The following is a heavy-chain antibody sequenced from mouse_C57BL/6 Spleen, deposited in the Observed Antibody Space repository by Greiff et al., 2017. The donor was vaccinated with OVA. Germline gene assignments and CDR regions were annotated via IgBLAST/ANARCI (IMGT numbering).Heavy chain of an antibody. V-gene: IGHV1-55*01. CDR1: GYTFTSYW. CDR2: IYPGSGST. Sequence: QVHLQQSGAELVKPGASVKMSCKASGYTFTSYWITWVKQRPGQGLEWIGDIYPGSGSTNYNEKFKSKATLTVDTSSSTAYMQLSSLTSEDSAVYYCARNGYYGNYRGAMDYWGQGTSVTVSS. CDR3: ARNGYYGNYRGAMDY. D-gene: IGHD2-1*01. J-gene: IGHJ4*01.